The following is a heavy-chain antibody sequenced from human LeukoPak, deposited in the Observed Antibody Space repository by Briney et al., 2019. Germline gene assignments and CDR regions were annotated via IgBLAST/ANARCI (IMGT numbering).Heavy chain of an antibody. D-gene: IGHD3-10*01. CDR2: ISVFNGNT. CDR1: GYTFATSG. V-gene: IGHV1-18*01. CDR3: AREERFGESKLDY. J-gene: IGHJ4*02. Sequence: ASVNVSCKASGYTFATSGVSWVRQAAGQGLEWMGWISVFNGNTNYAQKLQGRLTMTTDTSTSTAYMDLTSLTSDDTAVYYCAREERFGESKLDYWGQGTLVTVSS.